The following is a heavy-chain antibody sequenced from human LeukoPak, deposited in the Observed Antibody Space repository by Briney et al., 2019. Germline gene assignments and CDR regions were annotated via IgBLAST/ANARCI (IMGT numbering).Heavy chain of an antibody. CDR2: ISYDGSNK. D-gene: IGHD3-10*01. V-gene: IGHV3-30*18. CDR1: GFTFSSYG. Sequence: PGRSLRLSCAASGFTFSSYGMHWVRQAPGKGLEWVAVISYDGSNKYYADSVKGRFTISRDNSKNTLYLQMNSLRAEDTAVYYCAKDISRNTMVRGDIDYWGQGTLVTVSS. CDR3: AKDISRNTMVRGDIDY. J-gene: IGHJ4*02.